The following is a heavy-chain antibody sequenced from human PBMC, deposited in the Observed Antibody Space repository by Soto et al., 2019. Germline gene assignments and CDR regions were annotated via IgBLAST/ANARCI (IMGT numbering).Heavy chain of an antibody. V-gene: IGHV2-5*02. J-gene: IGHJ4*02. CDR1: GFSLTTDRVG. Sequence: QITLKESGPTMVNPTQTLTLTCTISGFSLTTDRVGVGWIRQPPGEALEWLAVIYWDDSKTYRPSLESRLTITKDTSKNQVALTMTNMDSLDTATYYCAHAYGGRCLYWGQGTLVTVSS. CDR3: AHAYGGRCLY. D-gene: IGHD1-26*01. CDR2: IYWDDSK.